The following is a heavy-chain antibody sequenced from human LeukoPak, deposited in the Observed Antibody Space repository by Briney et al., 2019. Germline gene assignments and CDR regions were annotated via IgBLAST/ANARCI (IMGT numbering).Heavy chain of an antibody. CDR1: GFTVSSND. J-gene: IGHJ5*02. CDR3: ASRATVTTDRFWFDP. Sequence: GGSLRLSCAASGFTVSSNDMSWVRQAPGKGLEWVSVIYSGGRTFYADSVKGRFTISRDNSKNTLYLQMDSLRAEDTAVYYCASRATVTTDRFWFDPWGQGTLVTVSS. D-gene: IGHD4-11*01. CDR2: IYSGGRT. V-gene: IGHV3-53*01.